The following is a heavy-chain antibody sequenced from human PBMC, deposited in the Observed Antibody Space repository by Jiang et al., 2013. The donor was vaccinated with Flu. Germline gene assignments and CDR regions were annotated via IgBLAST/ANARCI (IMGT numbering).Heavy chain of an antibody. CDR2: IYASGST. CDR1: GGSINSGNYY. V-gene: IGHV4-61*02. Sequence: SLTCTVSGGSINSGNYYWSWIRQPAGKGLEWIGSIYASGSTMYNPSLTSRITMSVDTSKNQFSLKVRSVTAADTAVYYCARDLADYSGRAYYFDYWGQGTLVTVSS. D-gene: IGHD4-11*01. CDR3: ARDLADYSGRAYYFDY. J-gene: IGHJ4*02.